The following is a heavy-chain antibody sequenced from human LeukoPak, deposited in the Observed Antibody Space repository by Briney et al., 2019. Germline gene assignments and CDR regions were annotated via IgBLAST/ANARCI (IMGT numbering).Heavy chain of an antibody. CDR3: TRDQTPYY. V-gene: IGHV3-49*04. J-gene: IGHJ4*02. Sequence: GGSLTLSCTTSGFNFGDYAMTWVRQAPGKGLEWVGFIRSKIYGGTPEYAASVKGRFTISRDDSKGVAYLQMNSLKTEDTAVYYCTRDQTPYYWGQGTLVTVAS. CDR1: GFNFGDYA. CDR2: IRSKIYGGTP.